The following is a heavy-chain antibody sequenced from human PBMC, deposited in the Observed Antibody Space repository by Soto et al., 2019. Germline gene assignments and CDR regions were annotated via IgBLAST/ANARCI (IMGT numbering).Heavy chain of an antibody. CDR3: ARDKSSYGFDY. D-gene: IGHD5-18*01. Sequence: GESLKISCAASGFTFSSYGMHWVRQAPGKGLEWVAVIWYDGSNKYYADSVKGRFTISRDNSKNTLYLQMNSLRAEDTAVYYCARDKSSYGFDYWGQGTLVTVSS. CDR1: GFTFSSYG. J-gene: IGHJ4*02. V-gene: IGHV3-33*01. CDR2: IWYDGSNK.